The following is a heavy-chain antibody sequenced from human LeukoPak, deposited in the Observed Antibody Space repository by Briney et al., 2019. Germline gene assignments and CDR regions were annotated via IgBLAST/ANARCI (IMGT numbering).Heavy chain of an antibody. J-gene: IGHJ4*02. CDR2: IIPIFGTA. Sequence: ASVKVSCKASGGTFSSYAISWVRQAPRQGLEWMGGIIPIFGTANYAQKFQGRVTITADESTSTAYMELSSLRSEDTAVYYCASLTYYYDSSGYYRYFDYWGQGTLVTVSS. V-gene: IGHV1-69*13. CDR3: ASLTYYYDSSGYYRYFDY. CDR1: GGTFSSYA. D-gene: IGHD3-22*01.